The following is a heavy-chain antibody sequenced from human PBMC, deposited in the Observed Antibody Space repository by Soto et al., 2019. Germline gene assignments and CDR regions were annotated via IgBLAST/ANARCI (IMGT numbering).Heavy chain of an antibody. CDR2: ISSSSSYI. V-gene: IGHV3-21*01. Sequence: GGSLRLSCAASGFTFSSYSMNWVRQAPGKGLEWVSSISSSSSYIYYADSVKGRFTISRDNAKNSLYLQMNSLRAEDTAVYYCAREVDIVGTGMFDYWGQGTLVTVSS. J-gene: IGHJ4*02. CDR3: AREVDIVGTGMFDY. D-gene: IGHD5-12*01. CDR1: GFTFSSYS.